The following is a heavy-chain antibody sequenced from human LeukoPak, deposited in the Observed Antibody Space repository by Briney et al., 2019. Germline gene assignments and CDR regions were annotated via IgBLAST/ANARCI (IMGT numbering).Heavy chain of an antibody. CDR3: VSFYETY. CDR1: GNYW. V-gene: IGHV3-74*01. Sequence: GGSLRLSCAASGNYWMHWVHQAPGKGLVWVSHINSDGSWTSYADSVKGRFTISKDNAKNTVYLQMNNLRAEDTAVYYCVSFYETYWGRGTLVTVSS. D-gene: IGHD2-2*01. J-gene: IGHJ4*02. CDR2: INSDGSWT.